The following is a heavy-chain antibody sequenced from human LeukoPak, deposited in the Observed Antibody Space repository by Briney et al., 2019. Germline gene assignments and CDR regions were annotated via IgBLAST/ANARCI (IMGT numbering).Heavy chain of an antibody. CDR2: ISSSSSYI. CDR1: GFTFSDYS. CDR3: ARDLTGRITMIVASDY. V-gene: IGHV3-21*01. J-gene: IGHJ4*02. Sequence: PGGSLRLSCAASGFTFSDYSMNWVRQAPGKGLEWVSSISSSSSYIYYADSVKGRFTISKDNAKNSLYLQMNSLRAEDTAVYYCARDLTGRITMIVASDYWGQGTLVTVSS. D-gene: IGHD3-22*01.